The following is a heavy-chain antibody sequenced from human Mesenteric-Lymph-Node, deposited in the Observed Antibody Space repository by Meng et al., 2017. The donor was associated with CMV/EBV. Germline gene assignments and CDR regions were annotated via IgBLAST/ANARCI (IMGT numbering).Heavy chain of an antibody. CDR3: ARVGGYSYGYAFDY. V-gene: IGHV4-4*02. Sequence: VSGCSISSSSWWSWVRQPPGKGLELIGKIYHSGSTNYNPSLKSRVTISVDKSKNQFSLKLSSVTAADTAVYYCARVGGYSYGYAFDYWGQGTLVTVSS. D-gene: IGHD5-18*01. J-gene: IGHJ4*02. CDR1: GCSISSSSW. CDR2: IYHSGST.